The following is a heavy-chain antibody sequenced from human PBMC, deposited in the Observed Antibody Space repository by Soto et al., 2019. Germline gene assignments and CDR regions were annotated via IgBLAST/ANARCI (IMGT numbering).Heavy chain of an antibody. V-gene: IGHV1-46*04. D-gene: IGHD6-13*01. Sequence: QVQLAQSGAEVKKPGASVKISCKTSGYIFINYYIHWVRQAPGQGLEWVALFNPMSGSTNYAQKLQGRVTVTSDTSTSTVYMELSSLISEDTAVSYCARDLAAADYWGQGTLVTVSS. J-gene: IGHJ4*02. CDR1: GYIFINYY. CDR3: ARDLAAADY. CDR2: FNPMSGST.